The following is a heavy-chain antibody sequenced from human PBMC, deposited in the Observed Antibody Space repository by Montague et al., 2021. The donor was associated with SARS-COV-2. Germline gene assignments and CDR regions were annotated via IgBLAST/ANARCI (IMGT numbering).Heavy chain of an antibody. D-gene: IGHD5-12*01. CDR3: ARRGYTGPDYFDY. CDR2: VYHSGYT. Sequence: SETLSLTCPVSGFSISSGFYWTWQSPGKGPEWIGTVYHSGYTHYNPSLKGRVTVSIDTSKNQFSLTVTSVTAADTAVYFCARRGYTGPDYFDYWGQGTLVTVSS. J-gene: IGHJ4*02. V-gene: IGHV4-38-2*01. CDR1: GFSISSGFY.